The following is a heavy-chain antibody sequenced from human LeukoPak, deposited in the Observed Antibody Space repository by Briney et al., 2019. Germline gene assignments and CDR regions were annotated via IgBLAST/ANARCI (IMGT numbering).Heavy chain of an antibody. D-gene: IGHD3-10*01. V-gene: IGHV3-48*03. CDR2: ISSSGSTI. CDR1: GFTLSSYE. J-gene: IGHJ5*02. CDR3: ARESLGLCFGSVP. Sequence: GGSLRLSCAASGFTLSSYEMNWVRQAPGKGLEWISYISSSGSTIYYADSVKGRFTISRDNAKNSLYLQMNSLRAEDTAVYFCARESLGLCFGSVPGGQGTLVTVSS.